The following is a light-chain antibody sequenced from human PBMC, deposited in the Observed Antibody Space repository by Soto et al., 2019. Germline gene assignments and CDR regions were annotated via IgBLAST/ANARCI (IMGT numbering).Light chain of an antibody. CDR1: QDIRSD. CDR3: LQDNKYPLT. J-gene: IGKJ4*01. V-gene: IGKV1-6*01. CDR2: ASS. Sequence: AIQMTQFPSSLSASVGDRVTITCRASQDIRSDLGWYQQRPGKAPKLLIYASSSLQSGVPSRFSGSGSGTDFSLTISSLQPEDFATYYCLQDNKYPLTFGGGTKVEIK.